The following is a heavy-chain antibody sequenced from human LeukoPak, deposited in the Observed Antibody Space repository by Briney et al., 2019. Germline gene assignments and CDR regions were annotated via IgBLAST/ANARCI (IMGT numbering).Heavy chain of an antibody. Sequence: PGGSLRLSCAASGFTFSSYTMNWVRQAPGKGLEWVSSFSRSGPYIYYADSVKGRFTVSRDNAKNSLFLQMNSLRAEDTAVYYCAKFLTGQYDAFDIWGQGTMVTVSA. J-gene: IGHJ3*02. CDR2: FSRSGPYI. CDR3: AKFLTGQYDAFDI. D-gene: IGHD3-9*01. CDR1: GFTFSSYT. V-gene: IGHV3-21*04.